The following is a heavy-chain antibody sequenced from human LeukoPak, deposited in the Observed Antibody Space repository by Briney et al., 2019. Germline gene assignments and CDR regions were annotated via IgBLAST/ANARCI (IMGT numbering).Heavy chain of an antibody. CDR3: ARRLSYYYDSSGYSGAFDI. CDR2: INHSGST. J-gene: IGHJ3*02. D-gene: IGHD3-22*01. CDR1: GGSFSGYY. Sequence: SETLSLTCAVYGGSFSGYYWSWIRQPPGKGLEWIGEINHSGSTNYNPSLKSRVTISVDTSKNQFSLKLSSVTAADTAVYYCARRLSYYYDSSGYSGAFDIWGQGTMVTVSS. V-gene: IGHV4-34*01.